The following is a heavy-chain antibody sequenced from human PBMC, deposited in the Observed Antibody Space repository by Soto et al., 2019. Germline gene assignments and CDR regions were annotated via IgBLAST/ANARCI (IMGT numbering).Heavy chain of an antibody. V-gene: IGHV1-69*01. J-gene: IGHJ4*02. CDR1: GGSLNNYA. D-gene: IGHD6-6*01. Sequence: QVQLVQSGAEVQKPGSSVKVSCAASGGSLNNYAVSWVRRTPGQGFEWLGEIIPAFGTPNYAQKFQDRVTITADVLTNTVFMELSSLRSEDTAEYCCAREGLRRGALDYWGQGSLVTVSS. CDR3: AREGLRRGALDY. CDR2: IIPAFGTP.